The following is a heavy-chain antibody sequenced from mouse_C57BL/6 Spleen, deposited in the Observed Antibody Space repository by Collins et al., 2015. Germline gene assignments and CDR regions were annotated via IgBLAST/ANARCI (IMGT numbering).Heavy chain of an antibody. CDR3: ATPSQTDWYFDV. CDR1: GYTFTSYW. Sequence: QVQLQQPGAELVKPGASVKMSCKASGYTFTSYWITWVKQRPGQGLEWIGDIYPGSGSTNYNEKLKSKATLTVDTSSSTAYMQLSSLTSEDSAVYFCATPSQTDWYFDVWGTGTTVTVSS. J-gene: IGHJ1*03. CDR2: IYPGSGST. V-gene: IGHV1-55*01.